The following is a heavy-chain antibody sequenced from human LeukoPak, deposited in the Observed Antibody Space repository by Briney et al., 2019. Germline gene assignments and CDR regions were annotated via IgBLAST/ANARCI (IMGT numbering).Heavy chain of an antibody. J-gene: IGHJ5*02. CDR1: GYSFTSYW. D-gene: IGHD6-19*01. Sequence: GESLKISCKGSGYSFTSYWIGWVRQMPGKGLEWMGIIYPGDSDTRYSPSFQGQVTVSANKSISTAYLQWSGLKASDTAMYYCARQAYSSGWYPWGQGTLVTVSS. CDR2: IYPGDSDT. CDR3: ARQAYSSGWYP. V-gene: IGHV5-51*01.